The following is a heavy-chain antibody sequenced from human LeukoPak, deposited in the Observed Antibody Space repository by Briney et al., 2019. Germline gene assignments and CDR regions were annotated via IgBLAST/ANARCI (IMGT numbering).Heavy chain of an antibody. Sequence: GGSLRLSCAASGFTFSSYWMHWVRQAPGKGLVWVSRINTDGSTTTYADSVKGRFTISRDNAKNTLYLQMNSLRAEDTAVYYCARGGYHAYYLDYWGQGSLVTVSS. J-gene: IGHJ4*02. D-gene: IGHD5-18*01. CDR3: ARGGYHAYYLDY. V-gene: IGHV3-74*01. CDR1: GFTFSSYW. CDR2: INTDGSTT.